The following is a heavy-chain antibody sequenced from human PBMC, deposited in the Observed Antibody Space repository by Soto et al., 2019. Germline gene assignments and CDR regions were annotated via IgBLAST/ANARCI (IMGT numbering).Heavy chain of an antibody. CDR2: INPNSGGT. D-gene: IGHD6-13*01. V-gene: IGHV1-2*04. Sequence: GASVKVSCKASGYTFTGYYMHWVRQAPGQGLEWMGWINPNSGGTNYAQKFQGWVTMTRDTSISTAYMELSRLRSDDTAVYYCARDKGERYGQLLKHGMDVWGQGTTVTVSS. CDR1: GYTFTGYY. J-gene: IGHJ6*02. CDR3: ARDKGERYGQLLKHGMDV.